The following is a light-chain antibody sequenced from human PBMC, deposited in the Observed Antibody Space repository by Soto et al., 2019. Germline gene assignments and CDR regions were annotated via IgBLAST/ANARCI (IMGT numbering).Light chain of an antibody. J-gene: IGKJ1*01. CDR3: MQGSYWPRT. Sequence: VMTPSPLSLPVTLGQPASISCRSSQSLLYTDGNTYLSWFQQRPGQSPRRLIYEVSNRDSGVPDRFSGSGSGTDVTLKISRVEAEDVGVYYCMQGSYWPRTFGQGTKVEIK. CDR2: EVS. CDR1: QSLLYTDGNTY. V-gene: IGKV2-30*01.